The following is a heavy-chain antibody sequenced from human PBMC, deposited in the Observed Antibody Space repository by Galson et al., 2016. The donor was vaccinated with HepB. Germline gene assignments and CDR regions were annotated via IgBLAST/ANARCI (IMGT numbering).Heavy chain of an antibody. D-gene: IGHD3-10*01. CDR3: ARSREYFGSGSYLDY. J-gene: IGHJ4*02. CDR1: GFNFISYG. CDR2: TWFDGNYK. V-gene: IGHV3-33*01. Sequence: LRLSCAASGFNFISYGMHWVRQAPGKGLEWVAVTWFDGNYKDYAESVKGRITVSRDNTKNTPSLQLDSLRAEDTAVYHCARSREYFGSGSYLDYWGQGTLVIVSS.